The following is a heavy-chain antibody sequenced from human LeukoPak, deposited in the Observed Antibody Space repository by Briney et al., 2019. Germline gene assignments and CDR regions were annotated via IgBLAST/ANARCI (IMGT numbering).Heavy chain of an antibody. V-gene: IGHV1-8*01. CDR3: ARPQEVSYYDSSGYYIY. CDR2: MNPNSGNT. Sequence: GASVKVSCKASGYTFTSYDINWVRQATGQGLEWMGWMNPNSGNTGYAQKFQGRVTMTRNTSISTAYMELSSLRSEDTAVYYCARPQEVSYYDSSGYYIYWGQGTLVTVSS. CDR1: GYTFTSYD. D-gene: IGHD3-22*01. J-gene: IGHJ4*02.